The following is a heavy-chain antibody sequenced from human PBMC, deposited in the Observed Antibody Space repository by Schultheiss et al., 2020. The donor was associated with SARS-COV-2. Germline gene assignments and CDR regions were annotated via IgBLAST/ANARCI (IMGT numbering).Heavy chain of an antibody. J-gene: IGHJ4*02. CDR3: ASPPQLGIWKYFDY. CDR1: GFTFSSYA. Sequence: GGSLRLSCSASGFTFSSYAMSWVRQAPGKGLEWVSAISGSGGSTYYADSVKGRFTISRDNSKNTLYLQMNSLRAEDTAVYYCASPPQLGIWKYFDYWGQGTLVTVSS. D-gene: IGHD7-27*01. CDR2: ISGSGGST. V-gene: IGHV3-23*01.